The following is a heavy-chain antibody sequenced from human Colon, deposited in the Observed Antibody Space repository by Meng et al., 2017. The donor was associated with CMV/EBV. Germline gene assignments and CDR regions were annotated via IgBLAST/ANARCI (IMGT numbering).Heavy chain of an antibody. Sequence: SETLSLTCIVSGGSMSSSSDYWAWIRQPPGKGLEWIGSVYHTGNPYYNPSLKSRITILIDTFKNQLSLKMNSVTAADTAEYYCARDGQRISVVWGVPNWFDPWGQGTLVTVSS. CDR3: ARDGQRISVVWGVPNWFDP. V-gene: IGHV4-39*07. CDR2: VYHTGNP. J-gene: IGHJ5*02. CDR1: GGSMSSSSDY. D-gene: IGHD3-10*01.